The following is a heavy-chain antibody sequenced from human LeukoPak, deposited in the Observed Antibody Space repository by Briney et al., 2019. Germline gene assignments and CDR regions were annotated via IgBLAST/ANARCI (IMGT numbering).Heavy chain of an antibody. D-gene: IGHD3-3*01. CDR3: ARDVYDFWSGYPNYYFDY. V-gene: IGHV4-4*07. CDR2: IYTSGST. CDR1: GGSISSYY. Sequence: PSETLSLTCTVSGGSISSYYWSWIRQPAGKGLEWIGRIYTSGSTNYNPSLKSRVTMSVDMSKNQFSLKLSSVTAADTAVYYCARDVYDFWSGYPNYYFDYWGQGTLVTVSS. J-gene: IGHJ4*02.